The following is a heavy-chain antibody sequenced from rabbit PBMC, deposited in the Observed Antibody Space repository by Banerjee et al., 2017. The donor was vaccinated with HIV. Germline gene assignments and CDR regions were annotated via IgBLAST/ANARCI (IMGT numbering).Heavy chain of an antibody. CDR2: IYAGSSGST. D-gene: IGHD2-1*01. Sequence: QSLEESGGDLVKPGASLTLTCTASGFSFSSSYYMCWVRQAPGKGLEWIACIYAGSSGSTYYASWAKGRFTISKTSSTTVTLQMTSLTAADTATYFCARAGYDYGGYDPLWGQGTLVTV. CDR1: GFSFSSSYY. V-gene: IGHV1S40*01. J-gene: IGHJ3*01. CDR3: ARAGYDYGGYDPL.